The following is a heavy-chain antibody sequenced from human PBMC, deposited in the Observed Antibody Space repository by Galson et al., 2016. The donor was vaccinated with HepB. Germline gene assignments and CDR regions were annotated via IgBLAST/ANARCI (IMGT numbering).Heavy chain of an antibody. CDR3: ARDSGCCSGGSCYEESFDI. V-gene: IGHV3-7*01. Sequence: SLRLSCAASGFTFSSYWMTWVRQAPGKGLEWVANIKQDGIEKYHVDSVQGRFTISRDNGKNSLYLQMNSLRAEDTAVYYCARDSGCCSGGSCYEESFDIWGQGTMVTVSS. J-gene: IGHJ3*02. D-gene: IGHD2-15*01. CDR2: IKQDGIEK. CDR1: GFTFSSYW.